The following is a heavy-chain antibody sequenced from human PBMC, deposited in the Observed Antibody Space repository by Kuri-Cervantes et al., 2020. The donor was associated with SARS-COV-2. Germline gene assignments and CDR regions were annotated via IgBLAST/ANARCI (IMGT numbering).Heavy chain of an antibody. D-gene: IGHD3-3*01. J-gene: IGHJ5*02. CDR3: ARTYYDFWSGYYTGGWFDP. CDR1: GYTFTSYG. Sequence: ASVKVSCKASGYTFTSYGISWVRQAPGQGLEWMGWISAYNGNTNYAQKLQGRVTMTTDTSTSTAYMELSSLRTEDTAVYYCARTYYDFWSGYYTGGWFDPWGQGTLVTVSS. CDR2: ISAYNGNT. V-gene: IGHV1-18*01.